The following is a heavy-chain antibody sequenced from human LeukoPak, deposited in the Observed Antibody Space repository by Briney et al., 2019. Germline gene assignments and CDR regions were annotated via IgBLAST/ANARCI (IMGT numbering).Heavy chain of an antibody. D-gene: IGHD3-3*01. CDR2: FYYSGST. J-gene: IGHJ4*02. CDR3: AKRHTYYDFWSGTTPSYYFDY. V-gene: IGHV4-59*12. CDR1: GGSISSYY. Sequence: SETLTLTCTVSGGSISSYYWSWIRQPPGKGLEWIGYFYYSGSTKYNPSLKSRVTISVDTSKNQFSLKLSSVTAADTAVYYCAKRHTYYDFWSGTTPSYYFDYWGQGTLVTVSS.